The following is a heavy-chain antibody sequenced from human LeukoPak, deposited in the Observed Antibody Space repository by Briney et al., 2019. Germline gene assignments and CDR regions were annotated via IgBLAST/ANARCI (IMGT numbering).Heavy chain of an antibody. CDR3: ASDIVATAGDF. J-gene: IGHJ4*02. CDR1: GFTFSDFY. D-gene: IGHD5-12*01. V-gene: IGHV3-11*01. Sequence: GGSLRLSCAASGFTFSDFYMSWIRQAPGKGLEWVSYITSGGRAIYYADSVQGRFTISRDNARNSLYLQMNGLRAEDTAVYYCASDIVATAGDFWGQGTLVTVSS. CDR2: ITSGGRAI.